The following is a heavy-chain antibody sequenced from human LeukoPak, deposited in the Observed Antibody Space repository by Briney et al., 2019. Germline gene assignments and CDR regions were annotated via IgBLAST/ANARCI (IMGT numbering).Heavy chain of an antibody. J-gene: IGHJ6*03. V-gene: IGHV4-61*02. Sequence: SETLSLTCTVSGGSISSSSYYWSWIRQPAGKGLEWIGRIYTSGSTNYNPSLKSRVTMSVDTSKNQFSLKLSSVTAADTAVYYCARSDSSGYPHYYYMDVWGKGTTVTISS. CDR3: ARSDSSGYPHYYYMDV. CDR1: GGSISSSSYY. CDR2: IYTSGST. D-gene: IGHD3-22*01.